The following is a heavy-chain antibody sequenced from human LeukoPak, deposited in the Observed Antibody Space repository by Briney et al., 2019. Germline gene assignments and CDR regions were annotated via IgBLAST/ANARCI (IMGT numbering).Heavy chain of an antibody. CDR3: ARVLTGLYYFDY. CDR2: INHSGST. V-gene: IGHV4-34*01. CDR1: GGSFSGYY. J-gene: IGHJ4*02. Sequence: KPSETLSLTCAVYGGSFSGYYWSWIRQPPGKGLEWIGEINHSGSTNYNPSLKSRVTISVDTSRNQFSLKLSSVTAADTAVYYCARVLTGLYYFDYWGQGTLVTVSS. D-gene: IGHD1-14*01.